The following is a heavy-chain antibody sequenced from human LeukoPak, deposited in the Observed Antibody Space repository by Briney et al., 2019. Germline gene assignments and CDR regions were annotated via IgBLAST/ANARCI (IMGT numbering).Heavy chain of an antibody. V-gene: IGHV1-69*05. Sequence: ASVKVSCKASGGTFSSYAISWVRQAPGQGLEWMGRIIPIFGTANYAQKFQGRVTITTDESTSTAYMELSSLRSEDTAMYYCARSYIVVVVAANAGAFDIWGQGTMVTVSS. CDR1: GGTFSSYA. J-gene: IGHJ3*02. CDR3: ARSYIVVVVAANAGAFDI. D-gene: IGHD2-15*01. CDR2: IIPIFGTA.